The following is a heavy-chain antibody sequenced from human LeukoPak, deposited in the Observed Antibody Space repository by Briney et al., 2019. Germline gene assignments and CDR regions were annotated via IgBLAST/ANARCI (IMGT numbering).Heavy chain of an antibody. V-gene: IGHV3-53*01. Sequence: SGGSLRLSCAASGFTVSSNYMSWVRQAPGKGLEWVSVIYSGGSTYYADSVEGRFTISRDNSKNTLYLQMNSLRAEDTAVYYCAKGIYSSGWSYFDYWGHGTLVTVSS. CDR3: AKGIYSSGWSYFDY. CDR2: IYSGGST. J-gene: IGHJ4*01. D-gene: IGHD6-19*01. CDR1: GFTVSSNY.